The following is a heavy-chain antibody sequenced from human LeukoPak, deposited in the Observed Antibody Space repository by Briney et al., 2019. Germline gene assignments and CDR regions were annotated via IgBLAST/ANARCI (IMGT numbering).Heavy chain of an antibody. V-gene: IGHV4-59*08. CDR2: IYYSGTT. D-gene: IGHD3-9*01. CDR3: ATHYDVLTGYAAAAFDI. J-gene: IGHJ3*02. CDR1: GGSISPYY. Sequence: SETLSLTCTVSGGSISPYYWSWIRQPPGKGMEWIGYIYYSGTTHYNPSLESRVTMSVDTSKNQFSLKLSSVTAADTAVYYCATHYDVLTGYAAAAFDIWGQGTMVTVSS.